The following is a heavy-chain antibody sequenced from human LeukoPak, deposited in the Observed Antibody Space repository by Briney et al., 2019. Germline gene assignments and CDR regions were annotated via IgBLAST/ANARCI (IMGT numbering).Heavy chain of an antibody. D-gene: IGHD1-26*01. CDR2: ISGSSSTI. CDR1: GFTFSSYN. Sequence: GGSLRLSCVASGFTFSSYNMNWVRQAPGKRLEWVSYISGSSSTIYYADSVKGRFTISRDNAKNSLYLQMNSLRAEDTAVYYCARASGSYQTFDYWGQGTLVTVSS. J-gene: IGHJ4*02. V-gene: IGHV3-48*01. CDR3: ARASGSYQTFDY.